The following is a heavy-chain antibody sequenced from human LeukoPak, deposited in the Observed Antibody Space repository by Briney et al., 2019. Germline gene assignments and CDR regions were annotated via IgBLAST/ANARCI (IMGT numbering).Heavy chain of an antibody. CDR3: ARDYRDVLLWFGELSK. CDR1: GGTFSSYA. D-gene: IGHD3-10*01. Sequence: ASVKVSCKASGGTFSSYAIGWVRQAPGQGLEWMGWISGYNGKTNYAQKLQGRVTMTTDTSTSTAYMELRSLRSDDTAVYYCARDYRDVLLWFGELSKWGQGTLVTVSS. J-gene: IGHJ4*02. CDR2: ISGYNGKT. V-gene: IGHV1-18*01.